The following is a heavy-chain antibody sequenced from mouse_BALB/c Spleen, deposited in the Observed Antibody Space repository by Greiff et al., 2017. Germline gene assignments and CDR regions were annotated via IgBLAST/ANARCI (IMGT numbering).Heavy chain of an antibody. CDR1: GYNFTSYW. Sequence: QVQLKQSGAELVKPGTSVKLSCKASGYNFTSYWINWVKLRPGQGLEWIGDIYPGSGSTNYNEKFKSKATLTVDTSSSTAYMQLSSLASEDSALYYCARVQSPSYWYFDVWGAGTTVTVSS. J-gene: IGHJ1*01. V-gene: IGHV1-55*01. D-gene: IGHD6-2*01. CDR3: ARVQSPSYWYFDV. CDR2: IYPGSGST.